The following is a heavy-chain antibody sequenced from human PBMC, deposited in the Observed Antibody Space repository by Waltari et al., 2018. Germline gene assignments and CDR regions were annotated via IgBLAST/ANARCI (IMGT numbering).Heavy chain of an antibody. CDR2: IYYSGST. Sequence: QVQLQESGPGLVKPSETLSLTCTVSGGSISSHYWSWIRQPPGKGLEWIGYIYYSGSTNYNPSLKSRVTISVDTSKNQFSLKLSSVTAADTAVYYCARDPRGYSGYDPDYGMDVWGQGTTVTVSS. V-gene: IGHV4-59*11. CDR3: ARDPRGYSGYDPDYGMDV. D-gene: IGHD5-12*01. CDR1: GGSISSHY. J-gene: IGHJ6*02.